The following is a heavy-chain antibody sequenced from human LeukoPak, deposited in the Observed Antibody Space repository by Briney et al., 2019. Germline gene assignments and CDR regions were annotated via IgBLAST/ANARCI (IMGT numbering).Heavy chain of an antibody. CDR3: ARVYDSSGTFDY. V-gene: IGHV4-59*11. CDR2: IYYSGST. CDR1: GGSISSHY. Sequence: SETLSLTCTVSGGSISSHYWSWIRQPPGKGLEWIGYIYYSGSTNYNPSLKSRVTISVDTSKNQFSLKLSSVTAADTAVYYCARVYDSSGTFDYWGRGTLVTVSS. J-gene: IGHJ4*02. D-gene: IGHD3-22*01.